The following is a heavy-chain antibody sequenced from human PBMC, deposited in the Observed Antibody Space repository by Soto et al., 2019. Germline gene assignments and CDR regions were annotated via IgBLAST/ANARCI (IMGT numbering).Heavy chain of an antibody. V-gene: IGHV3-53*04. CDR1: GFTVSSNY. D-gene: IGHD4-17*01. Sequence: EVQLVESGGGLVQPGGSLRLSCAASGFTVSSNYMSWVRQAPGKGLEWVSVIYSGGSTYYADSVKGRFTISRHNSKNTLYLQMNSLRAEDTAVYYCARLASAPYCDYGFDYWGQGTLVTVSS. CDR3: ARLASAPYCDYGFDY. CDR2: IYSGGST. J-gene: IGHJ4*02.